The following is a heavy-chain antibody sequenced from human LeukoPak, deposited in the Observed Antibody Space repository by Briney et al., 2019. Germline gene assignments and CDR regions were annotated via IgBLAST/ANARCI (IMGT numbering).Heavy chain of an antibody. CDR3: ARDLGYDILTGYLTAFDI. D-gene: IGHD3-9*01. CDR2: ISSSGSTI. J-gene: IGHJ3*02. V-gene: IGHV3-11*04. CDR1: GFTFSDYY. Sequence: GGSLRLSCAASGFTFSDYYMSWIRQAPGEGLEWVSYISSSGSTIYYADSVKGRFTISRDNAKNSLYLQMNSLRAEDTAVYYCARDLGYDILTGYLTAFDIWGQGTMVTVSS.